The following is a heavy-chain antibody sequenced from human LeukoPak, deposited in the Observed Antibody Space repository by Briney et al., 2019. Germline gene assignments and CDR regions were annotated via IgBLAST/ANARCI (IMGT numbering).Heavy chain of an antibody. J-gene: IGHJ5*02. CDR2: ISSASNTI. Sequence: PGGSLRLSCAASGFTFSSYSTNWVRQAPGKGLEWVSYISSASNTIYYADSVKGRFTISRDNAKNSLYLQMNSLRAEDTAMYYCARDGWFGDYNWFDPWGQGTLVTVSS. V-gene: IGHV3-48*01. CDR1: GFTFSSYS. D-gene: IGHD3-10*01. CDR3: ARDGWFGDYNWFDP.